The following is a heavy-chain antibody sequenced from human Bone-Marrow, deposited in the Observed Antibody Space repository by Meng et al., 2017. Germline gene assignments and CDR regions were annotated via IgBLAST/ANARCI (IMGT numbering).Heavy chain of an antibody. CDR1: GGSFSDYY. CDR3: ARGPTTMAHDFDY. D-gene: IGHD4-11*01. Sequence: QVQLQPWGEGLLKPSETLSLTCVVSGGSFSDYYWSWIRQPPGKGLEWIGEINHSGSTNYNPSLESRATISVDTSQNNLSLKLSSVTAADSAVYYCARGPTTMAHDFDYWGQGTLVTVSS. J-gene: IGHJ4*02. CDR2: INHSGST. V-gene: IGHV4-34*01.